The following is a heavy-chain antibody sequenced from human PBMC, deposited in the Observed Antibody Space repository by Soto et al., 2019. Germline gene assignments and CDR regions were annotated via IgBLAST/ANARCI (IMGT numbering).Heavy chain of an antibody. CDR1: GFTFNSYG. CDR2: IWYDGSNK. Sequence: PSGSLRLSCAASGFTFNSYGMHGVRQDPGKGLEWGAVIWYDGSNKYYADSVKGRFTISRDNSKNTLYLQMNSLRAEDTAVYYCARDQGSYGYGFYYGMDVWGQGTTVTVSS. D-gene: IGHD5-18*01. CDR3: ARDQGSYGYGFYYGMDV. V-gene: IGHV3-33*01. J-gene: IGHJ6*02.